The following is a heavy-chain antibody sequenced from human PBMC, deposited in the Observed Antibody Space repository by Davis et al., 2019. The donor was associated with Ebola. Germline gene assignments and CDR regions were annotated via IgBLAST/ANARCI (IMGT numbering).Heavy chain of an antibody. V-gene: IGHV1-69*13. CDR2: IIPIFGTA. CDR3: ASLSSIATRDNWFDP. D-gene: IGHD6-6*01. J-gene: IGHJ5*02. CDR1: GGTFSSYA. Sequence: SVKVSCKASGGTFSSYAISWVRQAPGQGLEWMGGIIPIFGTANYAQKFQGRVTSTADESTSTAYMELSSLRSEDTAVYYCASLSSIATRDNWFDPWGQGTLVTVSS.